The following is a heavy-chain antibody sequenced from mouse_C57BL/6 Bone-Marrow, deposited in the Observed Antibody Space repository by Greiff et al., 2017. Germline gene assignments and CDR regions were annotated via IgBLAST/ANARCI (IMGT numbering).Heavy chain of an antibody. J-gene: IGHJ3*01. CDR3: ERESYSIYVSWFAY. Sequence: EVQLQQSGPELVKPGASVKISCKASGYSFTDYNMNWVKQSNGKSLEWIGVINPNYGPTSYNQKFKGKATLTVDQSSSTAYMQLNSLTSEDSAVYYGERESYSIYVSWFAYWGQGTLVTVSA. V-gene: IGHV1-39*01. D-gene: IGHD2-5*01. CDR1: GYSFTDYN. CDR2: INPNYGPT.